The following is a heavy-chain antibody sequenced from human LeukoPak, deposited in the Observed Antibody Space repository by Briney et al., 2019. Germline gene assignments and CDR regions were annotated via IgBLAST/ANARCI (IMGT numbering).Heavy chain of an antibody. Sequence: GGSLRLSCVASGFTFSCYWMSWVRQAPGKGLEWVSSISSSSSYIYYADSVKGRFTISRDNAKNSLYLQMNSLRAEDTAVYYCARVSLGGYWGQGTLVTVSS. CDR1: GFTFSCYW. J-gene: IGHJ4*02. V-gene: IGHV3-21*01. CDR3: ARVSLGGY. D-gene: IGHD3-16*01. CDR2: ISSSSSYI.